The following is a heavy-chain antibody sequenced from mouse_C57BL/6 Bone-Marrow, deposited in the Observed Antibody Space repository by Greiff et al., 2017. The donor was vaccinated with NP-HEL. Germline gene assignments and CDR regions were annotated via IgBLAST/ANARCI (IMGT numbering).Heavy chain of an antibody. D-gene: IGHD2-2*01. CDR2: IRCKSNNYAT. Sequence: EVQGVASGGGLVQPKGSLKLSCAASGFSFNTYAMNWVRQAPGKGLEWVARIRCKSNNYATYYADSVKDRFTTSRDDSESMRYLQMNNLKTEDTAMYYCVRQRGYGYDEYYCDYWGQGTTLTVSS. V-gene: IGHV10-1*01. CDR1: GFSFNTYA. J-gene: IGHJ2*01. CDR3: VRQRGYGYDEYYCDY.